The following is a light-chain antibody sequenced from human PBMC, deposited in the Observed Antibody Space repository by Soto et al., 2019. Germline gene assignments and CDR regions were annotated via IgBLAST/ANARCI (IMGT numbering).Light chain of an antibody. CDR2: VGT. V-gene: IGLV2-23*01. Sequence: QSPLTQPAAVSASTGQAITISCSDVGRYGVVSWYQHHPGKVPKLMIFVGTQRPSAVSDRFAGSKSANTDSLTISGLQAENEADYDGSLDAGRNYYVFGTGTKVTVL. J-gene: IGLJ1*01. CDR1: DVGRYGV. CDR3: SLDAGRNYYV.